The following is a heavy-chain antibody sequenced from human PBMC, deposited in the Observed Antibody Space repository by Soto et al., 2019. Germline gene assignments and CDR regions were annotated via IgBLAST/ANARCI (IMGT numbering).Heavy chain of an antibody. J-gene: IGHJ6*02. D-gene: IGHD5-18*01. V-gene: IGHV4-61*01. CDR1: GGSVSSGSYY. CDR3: ARVDSKYYYYFGMDV. CDR2: IYYSGST. Sequence: SETLSLTCTVSGGSVSSGSYYWSWIRQPPGKGLEWIGYIYYSGSTNYNPSLKSRVTISVDTSKNQFSLKLSSVTAADTAVYYCARVDSKYYYYFGMDVWGQGTTVTVSS.